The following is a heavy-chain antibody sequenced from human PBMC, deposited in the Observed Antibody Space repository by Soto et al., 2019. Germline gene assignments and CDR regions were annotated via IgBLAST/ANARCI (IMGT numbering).Heavy chain of an antibody. CDR1: GGSISSRSYY. CDR2: IHYSGST. V-gene: IGHV4-39*01. J-gene: IGHJ5*02. Sequence: SETLSLTCTVSGGSISSRSYYWGWIRQPPNKGLEWMGNIHYSGSTDYNPSLKNRVTISVDTSKDQFSLNLSSVTAADTAVYYCARLSSVHRPPKSFDPCGPGPLVTVFS. D-gene: IGHD3-10*01. CDR3: ARLSSVHRPPKSFDP.